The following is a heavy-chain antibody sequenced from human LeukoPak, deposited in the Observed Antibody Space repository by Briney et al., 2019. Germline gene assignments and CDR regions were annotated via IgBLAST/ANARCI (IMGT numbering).Heavy chain of an antibody. Sequence: ASVKVSCKASGYTFTSYYMHWVRQAPGQGLEWMGIINPSGGSTSYAQKFQGRVTMTRDTSTSTVYMELSSLRSEDTAVYYCARDASSSWYPNNNWFDPWGQGTLVTVSS. CDR1: GYTFTSYY. D-gene: IGHD6-13*01. CDR3: ARDASSSWYPNNNWFDP. J-gene: IGHJ5*02. V-gene: IGHV1-46*01. CDR2: INPSGGST.